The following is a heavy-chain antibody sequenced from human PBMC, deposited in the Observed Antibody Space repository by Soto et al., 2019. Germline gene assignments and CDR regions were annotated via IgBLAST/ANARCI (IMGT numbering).Heavy chain of an antibody. CDR3: AHMWFYGSGTYWFDP. CDR1: GFSFSTSEVG. D-gene: IGHD3-10*01. Sequence: QITLKESGPTLVKPTQTLTLTCTFSGFSFSTSEVGVGWIRQPPGKALEWLALIYWDDDKRYSSSLKSRLTITKDNPKNQVVLTMANMGPVDTATYYCAHMWFYGSGTYWFDPWGQGTLVTVSS. CDR2: IYWDDDK. J-gene: IGHJ5*02. V-gene: IGHV2-5*02.